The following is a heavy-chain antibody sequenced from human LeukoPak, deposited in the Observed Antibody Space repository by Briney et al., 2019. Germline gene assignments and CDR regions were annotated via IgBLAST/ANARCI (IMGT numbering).Heavy chain of an antibody. Sequence: QPGGSLRLSCTASGLPLGGHDMQRVRQTTGEGLEWVAAVSSGHHAFYAGSVKGRFTVSREDAKNSLYLQMNSLRAGDTAVYYCVREARGYHYTYFDYWGQGSLVTVSS. CDR2: VSSGHHA. CDR1: GLPLGGHD. D-gene: IGHD5-18*01. CDR3: VREARGYHYTYFDY. J-gene: IGHJ4*02. V-gene: IGHV3-13*01.